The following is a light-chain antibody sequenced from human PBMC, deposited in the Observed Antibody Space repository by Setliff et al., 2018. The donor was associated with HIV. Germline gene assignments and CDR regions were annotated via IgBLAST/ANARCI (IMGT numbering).Light chain of an antibody. CDR2: DVT. CDR1: SSDIGSYNF. V-gene: IGLV2-14*03. J-gene: IGLJ1*01. Sequence: QSALTQPASVSGSPGQSITISCTGTSSDIGSYNFASWYQQHPGKAPKLMISDVTRRPSGVSNRFSGSKSGNTASLTVSGLQDEDEADYYCSSYAGSNKGVFGTGTKVTVL. CDR3: SSYAGSNKGV.